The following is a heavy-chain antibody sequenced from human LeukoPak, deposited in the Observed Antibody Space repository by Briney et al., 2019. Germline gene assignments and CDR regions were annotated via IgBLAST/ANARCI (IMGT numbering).Heavy chain of an antibody. CDR1: GGSISSSSYY. D-gene: IGHD6-19*01. V-gene: IGHV4-39*07. Sequence: SETLSLTCTVSGGSISSSSYYWGWIRQPPGKGLEWIGSIYYSGSTYYNPSLKSRVTISVDTSKNQFSLKLRSVTAADTAIYYCARGGGWYRDFDYWGQGTLVTVSS. CDR2: IYYSGST. CDR3: ARGGGWYRDFDY. J-gene: IGHJ4*02.